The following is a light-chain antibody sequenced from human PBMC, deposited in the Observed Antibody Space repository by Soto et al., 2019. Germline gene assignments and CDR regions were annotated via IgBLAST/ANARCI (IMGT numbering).Light chain of an antibody. CDR3: QQYGDSPT. CDR1: QSIRSTY. CDR2: DAS. Sequence: EIVVTQDAGPLSLSPGERAPLYSPASQSIRSTYVAWYQQKPGQAPRLLIYDASTRATGIPNRYSGSGSGTDFTLTISRLEPEDFAVSYCQQYGDSPTFGKGPKVDIK. V-gene: IGKV3-20*01. J-gene: IGKJ1*01.